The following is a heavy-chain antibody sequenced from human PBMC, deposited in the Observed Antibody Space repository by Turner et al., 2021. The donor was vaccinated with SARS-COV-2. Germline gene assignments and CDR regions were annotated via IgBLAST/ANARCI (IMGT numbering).Heavy chain of an antibody. CDR3: ARDLGGFFDP. CDR2: RSYDGSNK. CDR1: GFTFSSYA. J-gene: IGHJ5*02. D-gene: IGHD3-10*01. V-gene: IGHV3-30*04. Sequence: QVPPVESGGGVVQAGRSLRLSCAASGFTFSSYAMHWVSQAPGKGLEWVALRSYDGSNKYYADSVKGRFTISRDNSKNTLYLQMNSLRVEDTAVYYCARDLGGFFDPWGQGTLVTVSS.